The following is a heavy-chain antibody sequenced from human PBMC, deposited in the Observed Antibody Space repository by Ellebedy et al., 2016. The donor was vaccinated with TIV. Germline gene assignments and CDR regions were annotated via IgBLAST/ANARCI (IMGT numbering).Heavy chain of an antibody. CDR1: GFSFRSYW. D-gene: IGHD4-17*01. V-gene: IGHV3-7*01. CDR2: INQLESER. CDR3: ATDGSYGDYRSPTHAFVF. J-gene: IGHJ3*01. Sequence: GESLKISCAASGFSFRSYWMSWVRQAPGRGLEWVANINQLESERHYVDAVRGRFTISGDNAKNSLYLLMNSLSAEDTGVYYCATDGSYGDYRSPTHAFVFWGQGTMVTVAS.